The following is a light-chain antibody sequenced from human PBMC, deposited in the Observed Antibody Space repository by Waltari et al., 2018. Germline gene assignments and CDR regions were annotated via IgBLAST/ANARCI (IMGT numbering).Light chain of an antibody. CDR2: DAS. J-gene: IGKJ3*01. V-gene: IGKV3-11*01. CDR1: QSVGSY. Sequence: EIVLTQSPATLSLSPGEGANLSCRASQSVGSYLAWYQQKPGQAPRLLIYDASNRATGIPVRFSGSGSGTDFTLTISSLEPEDFAVYYCQQRSNWPPFTFGPGTKVDMK. CDR3: QQRSNWPPFT.